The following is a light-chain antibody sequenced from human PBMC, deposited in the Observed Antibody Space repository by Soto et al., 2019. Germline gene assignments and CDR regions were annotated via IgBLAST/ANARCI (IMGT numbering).Light chain of an antibody. CDR1: QDISKF. CDR3: QQYENRPYT. Sequence: DIQVIQSPSSLSASIGDRVSFTCQASQDISKFLNWYQHKPGQAPSLLIYDASKSHFGVPSRFSGSGSGTDFTFTISSLQPEDNATYYCQQYENRPYTFGPGTKVDVK. V-gene: IGKV1-33*01. CDR2: DAS. J-gene: IGKJ3*01.